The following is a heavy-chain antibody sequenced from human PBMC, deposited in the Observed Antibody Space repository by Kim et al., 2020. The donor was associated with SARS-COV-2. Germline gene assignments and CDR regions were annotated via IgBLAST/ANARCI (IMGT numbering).Heavy chain of an antibody. CDR2: VYSSGST. D-gene: IGHD3-16*01. V-gene: IGHV4-4*07. CDR3: ARDYASVSRYFES. Sequence: SETLSLTCTVSGGSISGYYWSWIRQPAGKGLEWIGRVYSSGSTNYHPSLKSRVSMSVDTSRNHVSLNLTSVTAADTAVYFCARDYASVSRYFESWGQGTLVTVSS. CDR1: GGSISGYY. J-gene: IGHJ4*02.